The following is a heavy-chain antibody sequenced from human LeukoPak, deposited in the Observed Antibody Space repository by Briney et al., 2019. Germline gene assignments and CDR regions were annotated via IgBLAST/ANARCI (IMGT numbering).Heavy chain of an antibody. J-gene: IGHJ4*02. CDR3: ARDRGAYYFDY. V-gene: IGHV3-33*01. Sequence: PGGSLRLSCAASGFTFSSYGMHWVRQAPGKGLEWVAVIWYDGSNKYYADSVKGRFTISRANSKNTLYLQMNSLRAEDTAVYYCARDRGAYYFDYWGQGTLVTVSS. CDR1: GFTFSSYG. CDR2: IWYDGSNK. D-gene: IGHD3-16*01.